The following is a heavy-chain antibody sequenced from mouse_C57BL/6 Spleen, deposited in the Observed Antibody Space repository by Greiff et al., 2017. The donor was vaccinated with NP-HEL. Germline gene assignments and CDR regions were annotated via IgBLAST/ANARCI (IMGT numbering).Heavy chain of an antibody. CDR2: IDPENGDT. CDR1: GFNIKDDY. Sequence: EVQLQQSGAELVRPGASVKLSCTASGFNIKDDYMHWVKQRPEQGLEWIGWIDPENGDTEYASKFQGKATITADTSSNTAYLKLSSLTSEDTAVYYCTTRISYGYDEAWFAYWGQGTLVTVSA. V-gene: IGHV14-4*01. J-gene: IGHJ3*01. D-gene: IGHD2-2*01. CDR3: TTRISYGYDEAWFAY.